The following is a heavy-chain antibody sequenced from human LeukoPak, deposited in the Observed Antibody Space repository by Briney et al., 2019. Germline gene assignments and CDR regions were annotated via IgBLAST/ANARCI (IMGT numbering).Heavy chain of an antibody. J-gene: IGHJ4*02. CDR3: ARDQEGFDY. CDR1: GYTFTSSY. CDR2: IYPRDGST. V-gene: IGHV1-46*01. Sequence: ASVKVSCKASGYTFTSSYIHWVRQAPGQGLEWMGMIYPRDGSTSYAQKFQGRVTVTRDTSTSTVHMELSGLRSEDTAVYYCARDQEGFDYWGQGTLVTVSS.